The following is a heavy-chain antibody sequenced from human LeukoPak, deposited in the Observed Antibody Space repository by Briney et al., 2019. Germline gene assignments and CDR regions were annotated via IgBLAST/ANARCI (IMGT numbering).Heavy chain of an antibody. V-gene: IGHV3-43D*03. CDR1: GFTFDDFA. CDR2: ISWDGDTT. J-gene: IGHJ6*02. CDR3: AKADMIVVVITPYYYYGMDV. D-gene: IGHD3-22*01. Sequence: GGSLRLSCAASGFTFDDFAMHWVRQIPGKGLEWVCLISWDGDTTHYADSVKGRFTISRDNSKNTLYLQMNSLRAEDTAVYYCAKADMIVVVITPYYYYGMDVWGQGTTVTVSS.